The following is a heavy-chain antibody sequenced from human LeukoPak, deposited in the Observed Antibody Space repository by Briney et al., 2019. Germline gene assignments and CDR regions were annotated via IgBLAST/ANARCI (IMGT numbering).Heavy chain of an antibody. Sequence: PGGSLRLSCAASGFTFSSYAMTWVRQAPGQGLEWVSGIISGGSTYYADSVKGRFTISRDNSKNTLYVQMNSLRAEDTAVYYCVKSVGSGSYYNNDCWGQGTLVIVSS. J-gene: IGHJ4*02. CDR3: VKSVGSGSYYNNDC. CDR2: IISGGST. CDR1: GFTFSSYA. V-gene: IGHV3-23*01. D-gene: IGHD3-10*01.